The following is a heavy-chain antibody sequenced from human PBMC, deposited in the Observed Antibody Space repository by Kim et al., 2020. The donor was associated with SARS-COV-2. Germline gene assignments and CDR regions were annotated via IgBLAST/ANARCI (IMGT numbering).Heavy chain of an antibody. CDR1: GFTFSDYW. Sequence: GGSLSLSCAASGFTFSDYWMSWVRQAPGKGLEWVANINKDGSEKYYVDSVKGRFTISRDNARKSLDLQMNSLRAEDTAVYYCARVHHPSGYYYGMDVWGQGTTVTVSS. J-gene: IGHJ6*02. CDR3: ARVHHPSGYYYGMDV. CDR2: INKDGSEK. V-gene: IGHV3-7*03. D-gene: IGHD3-10*01.